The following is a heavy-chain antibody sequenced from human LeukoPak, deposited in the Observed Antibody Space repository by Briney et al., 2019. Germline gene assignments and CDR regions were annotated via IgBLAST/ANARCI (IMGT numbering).Heavy chain of an antibody. D-gene: IGHD2-21*02. V-gene: IGHV4-34*01. CDR2: INHSGST. CDR1: GGSFSGYY. Sequence: PSETLSLTCAVYGGSFSGYYWSWIRQPPGKGLEWIGVINHSGSTNYNPSLKSRVTVSVDTSKNQFSLKLSSVTAADTAVYYCARGQMKIVVVTAPSWFDPWGQGTLVTVSS. J-gene: IGHJ5*02. CDR3: ARGQMKIVVVTAPSWFDP.